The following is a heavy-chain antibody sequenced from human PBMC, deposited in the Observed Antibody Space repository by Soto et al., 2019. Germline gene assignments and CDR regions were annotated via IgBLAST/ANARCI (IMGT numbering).Heavy chain of an antibody. CDR3: AKDGNTYFYDSSGLTPRLDY. V-gene: IGHV3-30*18. CDR1: RFTFSSYG. J-gene: IGHJ4*02. D-gene: IGHD3-22*01. CDR2: VSYDGSNK. Sequence: GGSLRLSCAASRFTFSSYGIHWVRQAPGKGLEWVAVVSYDGSNKYYADSVKGRFTISRENSKNTLYLEMKSLRAEDTAEYYCAKDGNTYFYDSSGLTPRLDYWGQGTLVTVSS.